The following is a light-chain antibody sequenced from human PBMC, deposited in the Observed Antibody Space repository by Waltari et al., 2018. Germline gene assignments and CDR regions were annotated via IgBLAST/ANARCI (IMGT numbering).Light chain of an antibody. CDR2: WAS. CDR1: QRLLYNSNDRNY. V-gene: IGKV4-1*01. CDR3: QQYYSRRT. J-gene: IGKJ1*01. Sequence: DIVMTHSPDSLAVSLGERVTINCKSSQRLLYNSNDRNYLAWYQQNPGQPRKPLFYWASTRHAGVPDRFSGSESATDFSLTISGRQAEDVAVYYCQQYYSRRTFGQGTRVEIK.